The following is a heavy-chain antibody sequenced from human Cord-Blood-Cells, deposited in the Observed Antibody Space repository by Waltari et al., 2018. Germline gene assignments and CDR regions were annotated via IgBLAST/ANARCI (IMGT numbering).Heavy chain of an antibody. CDR1: GGTFSSYA. D-gene: IGHD3-22*01. CDR3: ARGHWGLYYDSCGYYHGYFDY. V-gene: IGHV1-69*01. J-gene: IGHJ4*02. Sequence: QVQLVQSGAEVKKPGSSVKVSCKASGGTFSSYAISWVRQAPGQGLEWMGGIIPIFGTANYAQKFQGRVTITADESTSTAYMELSSLRSEDTAVYYCARGHWGLYYDSCGYYHGYFDYWGQGTLVTVSS. CDR2: IIPIFGTA.